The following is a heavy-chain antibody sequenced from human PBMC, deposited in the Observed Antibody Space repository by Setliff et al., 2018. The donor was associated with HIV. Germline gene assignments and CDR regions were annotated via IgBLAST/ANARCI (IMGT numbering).Heavy chain of an antibody. Sequence: SETLSLTCAVSGYSISSGYYWGWIRQPPGKGLEWIGSIYHSGSSYYSPSLKSRVTLFLDTSKNQFSLTLNSLTAADTAVYYCARLAGQRTIAAADYFFDFWGQGALVTVSS. J-gene: IGHJ4*02. V-gene: IGHV4-38-2*01. CDR2: IYHSGSS. CDR3: ARLAGQRTIAAADYFFDF. D-gene: IGHD6-13*01. CDR1: GYSISSGYY.